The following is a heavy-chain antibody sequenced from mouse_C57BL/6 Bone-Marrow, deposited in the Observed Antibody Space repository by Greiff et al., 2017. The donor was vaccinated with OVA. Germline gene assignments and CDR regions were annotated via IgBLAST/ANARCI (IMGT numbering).Heavy chain of an antibody. D-gene: IGHD1-1*01. CDR3: TTSITTVVATDYFDS. CDR2: IDPENGDT. CDR1: GFNIKDDY. Sequence: EVQLQQSGAELVRPGASVKLSCTASGFNIKDDYMHWVKQRPEQGLEWIGWIDPENGDTEYASKFQGKATIQADTSSNTAYLQLSSLTSDVTAVYYCTTSITTVVATDYFDSWVQGTTLTVSS. J-gene: IGHJ2*01. V-gene: IGHV14-4*01.